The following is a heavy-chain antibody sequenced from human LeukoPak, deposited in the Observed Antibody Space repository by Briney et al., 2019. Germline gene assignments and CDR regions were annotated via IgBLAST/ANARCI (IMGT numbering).Heavy chain of an antibody. CDR2: IYYDGSNQ. CDR3: ATDRNSGKYYDY. D-gene: IGHD1-26*01. CDR1: GFTFSSYG. V-gene: IGHV3-33*01. J-gene: IGHJ4*02. Sequence: PTGGSLRLSCAASGFTFSSYGMHWVRQAPGKGLEWVAVIYYDGSNQYYADSVKGRFTVSRDNAKNTLYLQMDSLRAEDTAVYYCATDRNSGKYYDYWGQGTLVTVSS.